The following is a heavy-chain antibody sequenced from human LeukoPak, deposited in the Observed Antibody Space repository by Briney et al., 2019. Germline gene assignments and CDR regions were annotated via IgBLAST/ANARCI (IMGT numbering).Heavy chain of an antibody. J-gene: IGHJ4*02. CDR3: ARGAPPQN. CDR2: VYYTGAS. Sequence: GSLRLSCAASGFTFSDYYMSWIRQAPGKGLEWIGSVYYTGASYYNPSLKSRVTISIDTSKKHFSLKLTSVTAADTAVYYCARGAPPQNWGQGTLVTVSS. V-gene: IGHV4-38-2*01. CDR1: GFTFSDYY.